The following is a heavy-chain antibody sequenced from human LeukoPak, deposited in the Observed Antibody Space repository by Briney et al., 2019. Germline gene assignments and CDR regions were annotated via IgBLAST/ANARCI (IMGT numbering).Heavy chain of an antibody. CDR3: ARVLITIFGVVISSWFDP. V-gene: IGHV3-7*01. CDR2: IKQDGSEK. CDR1: GFTFSSYW. D-gene: IGHD3-3*01. Sequence: PGGSLRLSCAASGFTFSSYWMSWVRQAPGKGLEWVANIKQDGSEKYYVDSVKGRFTISRDNAKNSLYLQMNSLRAEDTAVYYCARVLITIFGVVISSWFDPWGQGTLVTVSS. J-gene: IGHJ5*02.